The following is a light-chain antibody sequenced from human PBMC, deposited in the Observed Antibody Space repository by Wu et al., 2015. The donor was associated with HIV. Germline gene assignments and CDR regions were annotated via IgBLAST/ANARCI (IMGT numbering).Light chain of an antibody. CDR3: QHNYSTPG. Sequence: DIQMTQSPSSLSASLGDRVTITCRASQSINIYLNWYQQKPGKAPNLLIFGASSLQSGVPSRFSGSGSGTDFTLTISNLQSEDFATYYCQHNYSTPGFGQGTKLDIK. J-gene: IGKJ2*03. CDR1: QSINIY. V-gene: IGKV1-39*01. CDR2: GAS.